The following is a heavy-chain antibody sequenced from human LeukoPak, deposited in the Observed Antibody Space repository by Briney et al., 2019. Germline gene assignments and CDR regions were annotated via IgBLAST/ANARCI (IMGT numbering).Heavy chain of an antibody. CDR3: ARTIGYCSGGSCFQDYYYYGMDV. Sequence: SQTLSLTCTVSGGSISSGSYYWSWIRQPAGTGLEWIGRIYTSGSTNYNPSLKSRVTISVDTSKNQFSLKLSSVTVADTAVYYCARTIGYCSGGSCFQDYYYYGMDVWGQGTTVTVSS. CDR2: IYTSGST. D-gene: IGHD2-15*01. J-gene: IGHJ6*02. CDR1: GGSISSGSYY. V-gene: IGHV4-61*02.